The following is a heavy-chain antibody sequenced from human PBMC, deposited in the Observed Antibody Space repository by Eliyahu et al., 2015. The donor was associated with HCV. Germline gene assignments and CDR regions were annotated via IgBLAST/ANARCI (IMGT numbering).Heavy chain of an antibody. Sequence: QVQLVQSGAEVKKPGASVKVSCKASGXTFTSYYMHWVRXAPGQGLEWMEIINPSGGSTSYAQKFQGRVTMTRDTSTSTVYMELSSLRSEDTAVYYCARDYYDSSGYTYGMDVWGQGTTVTVSS. CDR3: ARDYYDSSGYTYGMDV. V-gene: IGHV1-46*01. CDR2: INPSGGST. D-gene: IGHD3-22*01. J-gene: IGHJ6*02. CDR1: GXTFTSYY.